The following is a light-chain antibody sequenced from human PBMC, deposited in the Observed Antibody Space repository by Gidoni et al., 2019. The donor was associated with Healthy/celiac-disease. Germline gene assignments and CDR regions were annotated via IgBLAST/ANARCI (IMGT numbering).Light chain of an antibody. J-gene: IGKJ1*01. CDR3: QQTYSSPWT. CDR2: AAS. CDR1: QSISSY. V-gene: IGKV1-39*01. Sequence: DIQMTQSPSSLSASVGDRVIITCRASQSISSYLNWYQHKPGKAPKLLIYAASTLQSGVPSRFSGSRSGTDFTLTISSLQPEDFATYYCQQTYSSPWTFGLXTKVEI.